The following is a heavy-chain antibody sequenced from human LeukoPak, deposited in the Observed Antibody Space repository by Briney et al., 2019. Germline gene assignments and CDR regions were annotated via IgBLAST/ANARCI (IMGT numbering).Heavy chain of an antibody. CDR3: ARQRSRALDL. CDR1: GDSVSNNGVA. V-gene: IGHV6-1*01. CDR2: TYFGSKWYN. J-gene: IGHJ3*01. D-gene: IGHD1-1*01. Sequence: SQTLSLTCAISGDSVSNNGVAWYWIRQSPSRGLEWLGRTYFGSKWYNDYAMSVKSRITINPDTSKNQFSLQLNSVTPEDTAVYFCARQRSRALDLWGQGTMVTVSS.